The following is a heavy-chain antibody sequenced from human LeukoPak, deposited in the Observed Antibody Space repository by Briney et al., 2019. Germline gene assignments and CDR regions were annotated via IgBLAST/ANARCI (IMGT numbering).Heavy chain of an antibody. CDR3: AREPFDY. Sequence: SLTLSLTYAISGDSVSSNSAVWNWIRQSPSRGLEWLGRIYYRSQRHNDFSVHVKIRISINAETPKNHVSLLWISGPAGHIALYCCAREPFDYWGQGILVTVSS. V-gene: IGHV6-1*01. J-gene: IGHJ4*02. CDR1: GDSVSSNSAV. CDR2: IYYRSQRHN.